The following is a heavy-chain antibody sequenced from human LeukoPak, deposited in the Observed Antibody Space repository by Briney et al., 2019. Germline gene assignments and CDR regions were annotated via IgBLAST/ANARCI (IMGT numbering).Heavy chain of an antibody. V-gene: IGHV3-33*01. Sequence: PGRSLRLSCAASGFTFSSYGIHWVRQAPGKGLEWVAVIWHDGSYKYYADSVKGRFTISRDNSKNMLFLEMNSLRAGDTAVYYCAGESTGSYSGIDYWDQGTPVTVSA. CDR1: GFTFSSYG. D-gene: IGHD1-26*01. CDR2: IWHDGSYK. CDR3: AGESTGSYSGIDY. J-gene: IGHJ4*02.